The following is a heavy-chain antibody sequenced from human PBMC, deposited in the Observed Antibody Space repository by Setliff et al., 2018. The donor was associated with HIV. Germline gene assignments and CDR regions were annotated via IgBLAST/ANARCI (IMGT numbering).Heavy chain of an antibody. D-gene: IGHD2-21*02. J-gene: IGHJ3*02. V-gene: IGHV4-39*01. CDR1: GGSISNSRYY. CDR2: IYHSGNT. Sequence: PSETLSLTCTVSGGSISNSRYYWSWIRQPPGKGLEWIGSIYHSGNTYYMPSLQSRVTISVDMSKNQFSLNLNPVTAADTAVYYCARGQGCGGGCHYAFEMWGQGTMVTVSS. CDR3: ARGQGCGGGCHYAFEM.